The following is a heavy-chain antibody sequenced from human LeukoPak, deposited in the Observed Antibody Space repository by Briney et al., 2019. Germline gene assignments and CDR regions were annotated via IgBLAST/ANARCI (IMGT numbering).Heavy chain of an antibody. CDR1: GFTFSSYG. Sequence: GGSLRLSCAASGFTFSSYGMHWVRQAPGKGLEWVAFIQTDGSFKYYADSVKGRFTISRDNSKNTVYLQMNSLRAEDTAVYYCARERGYSYGEFDYWGQGTLVTVSS. D-gene: IGHD5-18*01. V-gene: IGHV3-30*02. CDR3: ARERGYSYGEFDY. CDR2: IQTDGSFK. J-gene: IGHJ4*02.